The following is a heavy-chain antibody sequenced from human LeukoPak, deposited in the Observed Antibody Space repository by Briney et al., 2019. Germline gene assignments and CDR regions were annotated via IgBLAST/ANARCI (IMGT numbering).Heavy chain of an antibody. V-gene: IGHV3-48*03. J-gene: IGHJ3*02. Sequence: GGSLRLSCAASGSTFSSYAMNWIRQAPGKGLEWVSYISNSGSIIYYADSVKGRFTISRDNAKNSLYLQMNSLRAEDTAVYHCARDLVGITSAWYSAFDIWGQGTMVTVSS. CDR1: GSTFSSYA. D-gene: IGHD6-19*01. CDR3: ARDLVGITSAWYSAFDI. CDR2: ISNSGSII.